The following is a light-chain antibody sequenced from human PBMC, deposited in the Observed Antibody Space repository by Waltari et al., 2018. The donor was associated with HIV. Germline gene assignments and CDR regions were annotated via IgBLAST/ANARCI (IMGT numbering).Light chain of an antibody. Sequence: SFELTQSPSVSVSPGQSATIPCSGADLGHKYTSWYQQTSGQSPLLVLYQDSRRPSRIPERFSGSNSGNTATLTISGTQPLDEADYYCQTWDSNTVLFGTGTKVTVL. J-gene: IGLJ1*01. V-gene: IGLV3-1*01. CDR2: QDS. CDR1: DLGHKY. CDR3: QTWDSNTVL.